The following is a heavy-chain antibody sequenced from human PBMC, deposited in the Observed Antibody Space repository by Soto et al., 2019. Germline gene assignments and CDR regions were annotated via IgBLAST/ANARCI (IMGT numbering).Heavy chain of an antibody. Sequence: SETLSLTCTVSGGSISSYYWSWIRQPPGKGLEWIGYIYYSGSTNYNPSLKSRVTISVDTSKNQFSLKLSSVTAADTAVYYCARGRSGGDYGPYYYYYYMDVWGKGTTVTVSS. CDR1: GGSISSYY. J-gene: IGHJ6*03. V-gene: IGHV4-59*12. D-gene: IGHD4-17*01. CDR3: ARGRSGGDYGPYYYYYYMDV. CDR2: IYYSGST.